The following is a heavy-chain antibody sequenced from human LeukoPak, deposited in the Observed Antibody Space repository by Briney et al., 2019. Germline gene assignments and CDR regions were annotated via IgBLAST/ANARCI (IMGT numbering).Heavy chain of an antibody. D-gene: IGHD5-18*01. J-gene: IGHJ6*03. Sequence: SETLSLTCTVSGGSISSGSYYWSWIRQPAGKGLEWIGRIYTSGSTNYNPSLKSRVTISVDTSKNQFSLKLSSVTAADTAVYYCARLILGYSYDIDSYYYYMDVWGKGTTVTVSS. CDR1: GGSISSGSYY. CDR3: ARLILGYSYDIDSYYYYMDV. V-gene: IGHV4-61*02. CDR2: IYTSGST.